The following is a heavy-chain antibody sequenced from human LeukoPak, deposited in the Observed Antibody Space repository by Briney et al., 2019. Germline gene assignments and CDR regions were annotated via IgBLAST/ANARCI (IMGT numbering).Heavy chain of an antibody. Sequence: SETLSLTCTVSGGSISSYYWSWIRQPPGKGLEWIGYIYYSGSTNYNPSLKSRVTISVDTSKSQFSLKLSSVTAADTAVYYCAREDYYDSSGYSHWGQGTLVTVSS. CDR3: AREDYYDSSGYSH. J-gene: IGHJ4*02. D-gene: IGHD3-22*01. V-gene: IGHV4-59*01. CDR1: GGSISSYY. CDR2: IYYSGST.